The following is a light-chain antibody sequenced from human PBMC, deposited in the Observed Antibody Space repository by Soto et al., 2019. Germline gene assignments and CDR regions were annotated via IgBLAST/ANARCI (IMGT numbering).Light chain of an antibody. CDR1: QSVSNYY. J-gene: IGKJ2*01. CDR3: QQYGDSPPPYT. V-gene: IGKV3-20*01. CDR2: GAS. Sequence: DIVLTQSPGTLSLSPGERATLSCRASQSVSNYYLAWYQQKPGRAPRILIYGASSRATGIPDRFSGSGSGTDFTLTINRLEPEDFAVYYCQQYGDSPPPYTFGQGTKLEIK.